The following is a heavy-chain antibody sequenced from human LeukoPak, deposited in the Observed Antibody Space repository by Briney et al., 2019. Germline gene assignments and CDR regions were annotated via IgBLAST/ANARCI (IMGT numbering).Heavy chain of an antibody. Sequence: PGRSLRLSCAASGFTFSSYAMHWVRQAPGKGLEWVSAISGSGGSTYYADSVKGRFTISRDNSKNTLYLQMNSLRAEDTAVYYCAKDSPDLEAGLFDYWGQGTLVTVSS. CDR2: ISGSGGST. CDR3: AKDSPDLEAGLFDY. CDR1: GFTFSSYA. V-gene: IGHV3-23*01. D-gene: IGHD6-19*01. J-gene: IGHJ4*02.